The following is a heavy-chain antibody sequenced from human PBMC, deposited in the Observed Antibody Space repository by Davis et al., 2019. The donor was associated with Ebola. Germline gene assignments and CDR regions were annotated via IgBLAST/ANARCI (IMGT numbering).Heavy chain of an antibody. CDR3: ARENRYSSAYYYYYGMDV. D-gene: IGHD6-19*01. V-gene: IGHV1-18*01. CDR2: ISAYNGNT. CDR1: GYTLTSYG. Sequence: ASSVTVSRQASGYTLTSYGISWVRQAPGQGLEWMGWISAYNGNTNYAQKLQGRVTMTTDTSTSTAYMELRSLRSDDTAVYYCARENRYSSAYYYYYGMDVWGKGTTVTVSS. J-gene: IGHJ6*04.